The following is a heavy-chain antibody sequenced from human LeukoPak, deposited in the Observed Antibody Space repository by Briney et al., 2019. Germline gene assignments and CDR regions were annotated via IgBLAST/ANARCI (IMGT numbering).Heavy chain of an antibody. Sequence: PSETLSLTYTVSGGSISSYYWSWIRQPPGKGLEWIGYIYYSGSTNYNPSLKSRATISVDTSKNQFSLKLSSVTAADTAVYYRARAQEDYDYIWGSYRYDPSFDYWGQGTLVTVSS. J-gene: IGHJ4*02. CDR3: ARAQEDYDYIWGSYRYDPSFDY. CDR1: GGSISSYY. D-gene: IGHD3-16*02. V-gene: IGHV4-59*01. CDR2: IYYSGST.